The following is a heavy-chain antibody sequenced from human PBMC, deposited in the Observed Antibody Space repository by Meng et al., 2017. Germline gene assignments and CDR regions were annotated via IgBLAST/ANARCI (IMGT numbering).Heavy chain of an antibody. J-gene: IGHJ4*02. V-gene: IGHV3-13*03. D-gene: IGHD2-15*01. CDR3: ARREVVVAGVDY. CDR1: GFTFSSYD. Sequence: GESLKISCAACGFTFSSYDMHWVRQATGKGLERVSAIGTAGDTYYPGSVKGQFTISRDNAKNSLYLQMSSLRAEDTAVYYCARREVVVAGVDYWGQGTLVTVSS. CDR2: IGTAGDT.